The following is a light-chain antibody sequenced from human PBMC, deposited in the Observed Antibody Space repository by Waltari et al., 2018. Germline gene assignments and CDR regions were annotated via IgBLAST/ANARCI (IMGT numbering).Light chain of an antibody. J-gene: IGKJ2*01. V-gene: IGKV2-30*01. CDR1: QSLVNSDGNTY. CDR3: MQSTHCTYT. Sequence: DVVMTQSPLSLPVTLGQPASISCRSSQSLVNSDGNTYLKWFQQRPVQSPRRLIYNFSSRDSGVPYRFSGSGSGTEFTLNISRVEADDVGVYYCMQSTHCTYTLGQGTRLEIK. CDR2: NFS.